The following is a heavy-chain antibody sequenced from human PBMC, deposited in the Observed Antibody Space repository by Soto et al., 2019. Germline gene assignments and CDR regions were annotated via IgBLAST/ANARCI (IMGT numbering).Heavy chain of an antibody. D-gene: IGHD3-10*01. J-gene: IGHJ4*02. CDR2: ISGSGGST. CDR1: GFTFSSYA. Sequence: GGSLRLSCAASGFTFSSYAMSWVRQAPGKGLEWVSAISGSGGSTYYADSVKGRFTIPRDNSKNTLYLQMNSLRAEDTAVYYCAKGDYYGSGSYSGYWGQGTLVTVSS. V-gene: IGHV3-23*01. CDR3: AKGDYYGSGSYSGY.